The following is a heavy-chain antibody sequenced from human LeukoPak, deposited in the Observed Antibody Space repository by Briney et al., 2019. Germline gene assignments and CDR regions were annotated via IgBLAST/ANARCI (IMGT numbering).Heavy chain of an antibody. Sequence: HGGSLRLSCAASGFTFSSYGMSWVRQAPGKGLEWVSAISGSGGSTYYADSVKGRFTISRDNSKNTLYLQMNSLRTEDTAFYYCAQSIQLWRTFDYWGQGTLVTVSS. J-gene: IGHJ4*02. CDR3: AQSIQLWRTFDY. D-gene: IGHD5-18*01. CDR1: GFTFSSYG. CDR2: ISGSGGST. V-gene: IGHV3-23*01.